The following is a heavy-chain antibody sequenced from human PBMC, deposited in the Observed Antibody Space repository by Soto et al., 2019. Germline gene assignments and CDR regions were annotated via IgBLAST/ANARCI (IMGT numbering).Heavy chain of an antibody. D-gene: IGHD3-10*01. CDR2: ISTYSGNT. CDR1: GYTFTNYG. J-gene: IGHJ6*02. CDR3: ARFYYYGSGPTYYYYGRDV. V-gene: IGHV1-18*01. Sequence: ASVKVSCKASGYTFTNYGISWVRQAPGQGLEWMGWISTYSGNTNYSQKLQGRVTMTTDTSTTAAFMELRSLRSDDTAVYYCARFYYYGSGPTYYYYGRDVWGQGTTVTVSS.